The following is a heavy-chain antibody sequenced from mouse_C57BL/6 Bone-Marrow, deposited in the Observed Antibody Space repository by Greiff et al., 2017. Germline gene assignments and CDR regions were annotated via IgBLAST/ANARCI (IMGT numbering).Heavy chain of an antibody. Sequence: VQLQQSGPELVKPGASVKISCKASGYAFSSSWMNWVKQRPGKGLEWIGRIYPGDGDTNYNGKFKGKATLTADKSSSTAYMQLSSLTSEDSAVYFCARERALFYYFDYWGQGTTLTVSS. D-gene: IGHD3-3*01. CDR1: GYAFSSSW. CDR3: ARERALFYYFDY. V-gene: IGHV1-82*01. J-gene: IGHJ2*01. CDR2: IYPGDGDT.